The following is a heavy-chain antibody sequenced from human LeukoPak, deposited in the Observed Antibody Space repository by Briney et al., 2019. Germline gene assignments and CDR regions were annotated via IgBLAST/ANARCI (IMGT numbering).Heavy chain of an antibody. J-gene: IGHJ6*03. CDR2: ISSSGSTI. V-gene: IGHV3-48*01. Sequence: PRGSLRLSCAASGFTFSSYTMNWVRQAPGKGLEWVSYISSSGSTIYYADSVKGRFTISRDNAKNSLYMQMNSLRAEDTAVYYCARESPYRYYMAVWGKRTPFTVSS. CDR3: ARESPYRYYMAV. CDR1: GFTFSSYT.